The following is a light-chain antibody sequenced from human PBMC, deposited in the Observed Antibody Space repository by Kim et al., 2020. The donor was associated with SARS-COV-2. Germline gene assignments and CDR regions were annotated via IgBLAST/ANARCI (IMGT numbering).Light chain of an antibody. J-gene: IGKJ2*01. Sequence: DIQMTQSPSSLSASVGDRVTITCRASQSINSYLNWYQHIPGRAPKLLIYAASNLHSGVPSRFSGSGSATDFTLTISSLQPEDFATFYCQQSFSSSQTFGQGPKLEI. CDR3: QQSFSSSQT. CDR2: AAS. CDR1: QSINSY. V-gene: IGKV1-39*01.